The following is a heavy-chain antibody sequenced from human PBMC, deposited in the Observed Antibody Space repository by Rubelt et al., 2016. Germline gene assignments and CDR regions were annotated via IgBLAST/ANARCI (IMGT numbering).Heavy chain of an antibody. V-gene: IGHV1-8*01. Sequence: QVQLVQSGAEVKKPGASVKVSCKASGYTFTSYDINWVRQATGQGPEWMGWMNPNGRTGYAQKFQGRVTMTRDTSIATAYMELRGLTFEDTAVYYWARWRPEADWFDPWGQGTLVTVSS. CDR1: GYTFTSYD. CDR2: MNPNGRT. J-gene: IGHJ5*02. CDR3: ARWRPEADWFDP. D-gene: IGHD1-14*01.